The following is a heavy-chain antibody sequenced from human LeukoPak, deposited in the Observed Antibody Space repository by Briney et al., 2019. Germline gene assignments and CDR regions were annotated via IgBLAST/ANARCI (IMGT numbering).Heavy chain of an antibody. Sequence: ASVKVSCKASGYTFTGYYMHWVRQAPGQGLEWMGWINPNSGGTNYAQKFQGRVTMTRDTSISTAYMKLSRLRSDDTAVYYCARGLLNVGYCSSTSCYTGFDYWGQGTLVTVSS. CDR3: ARGLLNVGYCSSTSCYTGFDY. CDR1: GYTFTGYY. CDR2: INPNSGGT. D-gene: IGHD2-2*02. V-gene: IGHV1-2*02. J-gene: IGHJ4*02.